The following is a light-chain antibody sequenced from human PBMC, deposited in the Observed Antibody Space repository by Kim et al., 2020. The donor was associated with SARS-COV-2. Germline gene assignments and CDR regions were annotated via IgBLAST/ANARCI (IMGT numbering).Light chain of an antibody. CDR1: SGHSLYA. V-gene: IGLV4-69*01. CDR3: QTWGTGTVV. Sequence: QPVLTQSPSASASLGASVKLTCTLDSGHSLYAVAWHQQQPDKGPRYLMMINRDGSHSKGDGIPDRFSVSTSGTERYLTISSLQSEDEADYYCQTWGTGTVVFGGGTQLTVL. J-gene: IGLJ2*01. CDR2: INRDGSH.